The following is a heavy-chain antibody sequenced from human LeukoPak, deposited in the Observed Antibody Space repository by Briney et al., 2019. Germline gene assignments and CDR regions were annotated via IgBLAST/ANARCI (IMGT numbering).Heavy chain of an antibody. CDR2: ISPYNGNT. D-gene: IGHD2-8*01. Sequence: ASVKVSXKTSGYTFTNYGISWVRQAPGQGLEWIGWISPYNGNTIYAQKLQGRVTVTTDTSASTAYMELRSLRSDDTTVYYCTRTVLDCKNGVCYDYWGQGTLVTVSS. V-gene: IGHV1-18*01. CDR1: GYTFTNYG. CDR3: TRTVLDCKNGVCYDY. J-gene: IGHJ4*02.